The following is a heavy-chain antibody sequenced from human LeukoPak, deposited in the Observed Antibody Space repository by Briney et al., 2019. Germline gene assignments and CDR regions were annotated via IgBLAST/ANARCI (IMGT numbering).Heavy chain of an antibody. CDR1: RFTFSSYA. D-gene: IGHD2-2*01. CDR3: DCSSATCYAAGDY. V-gene: IGHV3-23*01. Sequence: GGSLRLSCAASRFTFSSYAMSWVRQAPGKGLEWVSAISGSGGSTYYADSVKGRFTISRDNSKNTLYLQMNSLRPEDTATYYCDCSSATCYAAGDYWGQGTLVSVSS. J-gene: IGHJ4*02. CDR2: ISGSGGST.